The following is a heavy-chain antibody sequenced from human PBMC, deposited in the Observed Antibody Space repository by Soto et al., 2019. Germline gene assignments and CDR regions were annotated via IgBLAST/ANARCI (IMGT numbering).Heavy chain of an antibody. CDR3: ARDDSSGYSAFDI. CDR2: IYYSGST. CDR1: GVSISSGGYY. J-gene: IGHJ3*02. D-gene: IGHD3-22*01. V-gene: IGHV4-31*03. Sequence: PSETLSLTCPVSGVSISSGGYYWSWIRQHPRKGLEWIGYIYYSGSTYYNPSLKSRVTISVDTSKNQFSLKLSSVTAADTAVYYCARDDSSGYSAFDIWGQGTMVTVSS.